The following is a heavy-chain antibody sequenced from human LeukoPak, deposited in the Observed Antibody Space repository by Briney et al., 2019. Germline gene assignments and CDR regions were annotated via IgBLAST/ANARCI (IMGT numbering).Heavy chain of an antibody. J-gene: IGHJ4*02. CDR3: ARLGGGYSYGYYLDY. D-gene: IGHD5-18*01. CDR1: GGSISSYY. CDR2: IYYSGST. Sequence: SETLSLTCTVSGGSISSYYWSWIRQPPGKGLEWIGYIYYSGSTNYNPSLKSRVTISVDTSKNQFSLKLSSVTAADTAVYYCARLGGGYSYGYYLDYWGQGTLVTVSS. V-gene: IGHV4-59*08.